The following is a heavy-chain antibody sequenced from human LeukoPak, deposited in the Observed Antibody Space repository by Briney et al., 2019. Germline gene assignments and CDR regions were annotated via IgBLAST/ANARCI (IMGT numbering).Heavy chain of an antibody. CDR3: ARDVAGYSSSSDY. D-gene: IGHD6-13*01. V-gene: IGHV3-33*01. CDR1: GFTFSSYG. Sequence: PGGSLRLSCAASGFTFSSYGMHWVRQAPGKGLEWVAVIWYDGSNKYYADSVKGRFTISRDNSKNTLYLQMNSLRAEDTAVYYGARDVAGYSSSSDYWGQGTLVTVSS. J-gene: IGHJ4*02. CDR2: IWYDGSNK.